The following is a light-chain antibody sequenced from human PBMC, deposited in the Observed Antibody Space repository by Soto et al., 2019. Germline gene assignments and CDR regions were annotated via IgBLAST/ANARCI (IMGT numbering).Light chain of an antibody. Sequence: EIVLTQSPATLSLSPGERATLSCRASQSVSSYLAWYQQKPGQTPRLLIYDASNRATGIPARFSGSGSVTDFTRTISSLEPEDFAVYYCQQRSSWPRTFGQGTKLEIK. V-gene: IGKV3-11*01. CDR3: QQRSSWPRT. J-gene: IGKJ2*01. CDR1: QSVSSY. CDR2: DAS.